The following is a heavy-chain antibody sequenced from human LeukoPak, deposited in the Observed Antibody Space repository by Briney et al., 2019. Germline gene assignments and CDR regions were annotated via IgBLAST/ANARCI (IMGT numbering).Heavy chain of an antibody. CDR3: ARGGSMIVTGADAFDI. CDR2: IWFVGSNK. CDR1: GFTFSSYG. J-gene: IGHJ3*02. V-gene: IGHV3-33*01. D-gene: IGHD3-22*01. Sequence: PGRSLRLSCAASGFTFSSYGMYWVRQAPGKGQEWVAVIWFVGSNKYYADSVKGRFTISRDNSKNTLYLQMNSLRAEDTAVYYCARGGSMIVTGADAFDIWGQGTMVTVSS.